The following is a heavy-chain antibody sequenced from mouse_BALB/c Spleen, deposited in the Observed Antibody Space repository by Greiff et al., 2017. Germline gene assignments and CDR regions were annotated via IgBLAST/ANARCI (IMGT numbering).Heavy chain of an antibody. CDR3: ARWLTGTGFDY. CDR2: IWGDGST. CDR1: GFSLTGYG. J-gene: IGHJ2*01. Sequence: QAQLKQSGPGLVAPSQSLSITCSVSGFSLTGYGVNWVRQPPGKGLEWLGMIWGDGSTDYNSALKSRLSISKDNSKSQVFLKMNSLQTDDTARYYCARWLTGTGFDYWGQGTTLTVSS. V-gene: IGHV2-6-7*01. D-gene: IGHD4-1*01.